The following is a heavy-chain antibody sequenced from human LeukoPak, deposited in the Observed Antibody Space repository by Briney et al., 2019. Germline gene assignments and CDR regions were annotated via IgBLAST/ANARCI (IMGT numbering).Heavy chain of an antibody. J-gene: IGHJ3*02. CDR3: ARGIAARRGGAFDI. CDR1: GGSISSYY. V-gene: IGHV4-4*07. CDR2: IYTSGST. Sequence: SETLSLTCTVSGGSISSYYWSWIRQPAGKGLEWIGRIYTSGSTNYNPSLKSRVTMSVDTSKNQFSLKLSSVTAADTAVYYCARGIAARRGGAFDIWGQGTMVTVSS. D-gene: IGHD6-6*01.